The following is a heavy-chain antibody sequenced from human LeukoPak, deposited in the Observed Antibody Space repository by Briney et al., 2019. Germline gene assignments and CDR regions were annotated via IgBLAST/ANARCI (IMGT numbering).Heavy chain of an antibody. D-gene: IGHD6-19*01. CDR2: IYYSGST. J-gene: IGHJ4*02. CDR1: GGSISSYF. Sequence: PSETLSLTCTVSGGSISSYFWSWIRQPPGKGLEWIGYIYYSGSTNHNPSLKSRVTMSVDTSKNQSSLKLSSVTAADTAVYYCARIDRAVAGTIDYWGQGTLVTVSS. CDR3: ARIDRAVAGTIDY. V-gene: IGHV4-59*08.